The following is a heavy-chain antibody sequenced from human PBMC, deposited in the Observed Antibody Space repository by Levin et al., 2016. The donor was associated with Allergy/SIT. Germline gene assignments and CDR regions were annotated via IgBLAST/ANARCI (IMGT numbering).Heavy chain of an antibody. V-gene: IGHV4-4*02. CDR1: GGSISSSNW. CDR2: IYHSGST. D-gene: IGHD6-19*01. CDR3: ARAPAVAGNPFDY. Sequence: SETLSLTCAVSGGSISSSNWWSWVRQPPGKGLEWIGEIYHSGSTNYNPSLKSRVTISVDKSKNQFSLKLSSVTAADTAVYYCARAPAVAGNPFDYWGQGTLVTVSS. J-gene: IGHJ4*02.